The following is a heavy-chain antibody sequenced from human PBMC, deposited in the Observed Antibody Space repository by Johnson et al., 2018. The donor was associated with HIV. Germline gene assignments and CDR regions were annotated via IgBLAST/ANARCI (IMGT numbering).Heavy chain of an antibody. V-gene: IGHV3-33*08. CDR3: ARDMDI. Sequence: QVQLVESGGGVVQPGRSLRLSCAASGFTFSNYGMHWVRQAPGKGLEWVAVLWFDGNNKYYADSVKGRFTISRDNAKNSLYLQMNSLRAEDTDVYYCARDMDIWGQGTMVPVSS. CDR1: GFTFSNYG. J-gene: IGHJ3*02. CDR2: LWFDGNNK.